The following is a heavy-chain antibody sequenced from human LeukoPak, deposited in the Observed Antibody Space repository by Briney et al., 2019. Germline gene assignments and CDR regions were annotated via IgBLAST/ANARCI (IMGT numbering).Heavy chain of an antibody. CDR3: AKDISSDTRGSSFDY. V-gene: IGHV3-74*01. Sequence: GGSLRLSCAASGFTFSSYWVHWVRQAPGKGLVWVSRINSDGSSTSYADSVKGRFTISRDNSKNSLYLQMNSLRTEDTALYYCAKDISSDTRGSSFDYWGQGTLVTVSS. D-gene: IGHD3-10*02. CDR1: GFTFSSYW. CDR2: INSDGSST. J-gene: IGHJ4*02.